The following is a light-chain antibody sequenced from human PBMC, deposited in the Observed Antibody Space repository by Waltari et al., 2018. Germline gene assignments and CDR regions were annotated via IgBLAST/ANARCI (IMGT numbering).Light chain of an antibody. Sequence: EIVLTQSPGTLSLSPGEKATLSCRASQIVVSNYLAWYQQKPGQAPRLLIFGASSRAAGIPDRFSGSGSGTDFTLTISRLKPEDFAVFYCHQYGSSPWTFGQGTKVEIK. J-gene: IGKJ1*01. CDR2: GAS. V-gene: IGKV3-20*01. CDR3: HQYGSSPWT. CDR1: QIVVSNY.